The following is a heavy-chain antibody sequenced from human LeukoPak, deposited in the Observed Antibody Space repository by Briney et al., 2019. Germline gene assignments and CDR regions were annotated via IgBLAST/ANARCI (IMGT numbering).Heavy chain of an antibody. J-gene: IGHJ4*02. CDR3: AKKGQADDGGKPD. CDR2: IYSGGST. V-gene: IGHV3-53*01. Sequence: PGGSLRLSCAASGFTFSSYSMNWVRQAPGKGLEWVSVIYSGGSTYYADSVKGRFTISRDNSKNTLYLQMNSLRAEDTAVYYCAKKGQADDGGKPDWGQGTLVTVSS. CDR1: GFTFSSYS.